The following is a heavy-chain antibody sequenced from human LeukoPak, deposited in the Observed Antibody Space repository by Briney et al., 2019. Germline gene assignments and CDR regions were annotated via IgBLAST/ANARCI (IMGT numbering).Heavy chain of an antibody. CDR1: GGTFSSYA. J-gene: IGHJ6*02. Sequence: ASVKVSCKASGGTFSSYAISWVRQAPGQGLEWMGGIIPIFGTANYAQKFQGRVTITADESTSTAYMELSSLRPEDTAIYFCARALLTQTELYYEFYIMDAWGQGTMVTVSS. CDR3: ARALLTQTELYYEFYIMDA. CDR2: IIPIFGTA. V-gene: IGHV1-69*01. D-gene: IGHD3-3*01.